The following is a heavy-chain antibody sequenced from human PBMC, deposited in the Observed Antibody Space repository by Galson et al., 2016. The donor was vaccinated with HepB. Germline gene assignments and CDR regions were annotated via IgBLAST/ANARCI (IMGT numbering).Heavy chain of an antibody. V-gene: IGHV4-30-4*01. J-gene: IGHJ4*02. Sequence: TLSLTCSVSGGSISSGDYYWSWIRQPPGKGLEWIGCIYFSGNTYYNPSLKSRVSILVDTSENQFSLKLSSVTAADTAVYYRASLNYFGDHYFDHWGQGSLVTVSS. CDR1: GGSISSGDYY. D-gene: IGHD4-17*01. CDR2: IYFSGNT. CDR3: ASLNYFGDHYFDH.